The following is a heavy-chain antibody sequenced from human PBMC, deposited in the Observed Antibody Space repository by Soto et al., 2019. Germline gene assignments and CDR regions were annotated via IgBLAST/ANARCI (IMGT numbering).Heavy chain of an antibody. V-gene: IGHV3-21*01. CDR1: GFTFSSYA. J-gene: IGHJ6*02. CDR3: ARAEGPPGYYGMDV. Sequence: GGSLRLSCAASGFTFSSYAMHWVRQAPGKGLEWVSSISSSSSYIYYADSVKGRFTISRDNAKNSLYLQMNSLRAEDTAVYYCARAEGPPGYYGMDVWGQGTTVTVSS. CDR2: ISSSSSYI.